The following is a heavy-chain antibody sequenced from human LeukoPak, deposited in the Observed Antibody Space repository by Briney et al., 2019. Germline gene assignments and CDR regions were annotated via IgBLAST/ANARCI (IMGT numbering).Heavy chain of an antibody. D-gene: IGHD3-22*01. V-gene: IGHV4-59*01. CDR3: ARTPYYYDSSHFDY. Sequence: PSETLSLTCTVSGGSISSYYWSWIRQLPGKGLEWIGYIYYSGSTNYNPSLKSRVTISVDTSKNQFSLKLSSVTAADTAVYYCARTPYYYDSSHFDYWGQGTLVTVSS. CDR1: GGSISSYY. CDR2: IYYSGST. J-gene: IGHJ4*02.